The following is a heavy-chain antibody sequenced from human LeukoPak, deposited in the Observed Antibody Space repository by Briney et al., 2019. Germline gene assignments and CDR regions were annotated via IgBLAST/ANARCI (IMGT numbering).Heavy chain of an antibody. CDR3: ARDLPPGDY. CDR2: INPSGDFR. J-gene: IGHJ4*02. V-gene: IGHV1-46*01. Sequence: ASVKVSCKASGYTFGTHWMHWVRQAPGQGLEWMGIINPSGDFRSYAQKFKGRVTVTRDMSTRTVYMELSDLRPDDTAVYYCARDLPPGDYWGQGTLVTVSS. CDR1: GYTFGTHW.